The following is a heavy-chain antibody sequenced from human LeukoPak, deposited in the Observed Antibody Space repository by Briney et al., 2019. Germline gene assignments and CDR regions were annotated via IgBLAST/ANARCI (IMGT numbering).Heavy chain of an antibody. V-gene: IGHV3-73*01. J-gene: IGHJ4*02. D-gene: IGHD5-18*01. CDR1: WFTFSGSS. Sequence: GASLRLSCAASWFTFSGSSIHWVRPASGKGLEWVGRIRSKANSYATAYAASVAGRFTISRDDSQNTAYLQMNSLKTEDAAVYYCSRYVHTPLEYWGEGALVTVSS. CDR3: SRYVHTPLEY. CDR2: IRSKANSYAT.